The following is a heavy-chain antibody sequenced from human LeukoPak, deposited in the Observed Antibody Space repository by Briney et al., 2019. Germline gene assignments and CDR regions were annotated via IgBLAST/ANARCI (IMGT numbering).Heavy chain of an antibody. CDR3: AHRGKYLTWFDP. Sequence: SGPTLVKPTRTLTLTRTFSGFSLTTSAVGVGWIRKPPGQALECLALIYSDGDKRYNPSLKSRLSITKDTSKNQVVLTMTNVALVDTATYFCAHRGKYLTWFDPWGQGTLVIVSS. J-gene: IGHJ5*02. D-gene: IGHD2/OR15-2a*01. CDR2: IYSDGDK. CDR1: GFSLTTSAVG. V-gene: IGHV2-5*02.